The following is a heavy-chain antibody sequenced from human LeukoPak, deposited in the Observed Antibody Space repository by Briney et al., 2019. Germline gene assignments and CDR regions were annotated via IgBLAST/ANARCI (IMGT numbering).Heavy chain of an antibody. CDR3: ARDQDVYCSGGSCTAFDI. CDR1: GFTFDDHA. V-gene: IGHV3-9*01. J-gene: IGHJ3*02. D-gene: IGHD2-15*01. Sequence: GGSLRLSCAASGFTFDDHAMHWVRQAPGKGLEWVSGISWNSGRIGYADSVKGRFTVSRDNARNSLYLQMNSLRAEDTAVYYCARDQDVYCSGGSCTAFDIWGQGTMVTVSS. CDR2: ISWNSGRI.